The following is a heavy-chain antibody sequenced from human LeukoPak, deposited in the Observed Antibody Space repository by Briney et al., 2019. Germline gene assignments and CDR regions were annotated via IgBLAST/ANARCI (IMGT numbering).Heavy chain of an antibody. CDR2: IRSKANSYAT. CDR1: GFTFSGSA. V-gene: IGHV3-73*01. D-gene: IGHD6-13*01. J-gene: IGHJ6*03. CDR3: TRQGGARPYSSSWFMDV. Sequence: GGSLRLSCAASGFTFSGSAMHWVRQASGKGLEWVGRIRSKANSYATAYAASVKGRFTISRDDSKNTAYLQMNSLKTEDTAVYYCTRQGGARPYSSSWFMDVWGKGATVTISS.